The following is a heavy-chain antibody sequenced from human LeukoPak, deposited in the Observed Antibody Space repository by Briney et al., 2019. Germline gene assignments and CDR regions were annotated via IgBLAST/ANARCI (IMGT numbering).Heavy chain of an antibody. D-gene: IGHD6-13*01. J-gene: IGHJ4*02. CDR3: ARDSSSWYPNFDY. CDR2: IKQDGSEK. CDR1: GFTFSSYS. V-gene: IGHV3-7*01. Sequence: PGGSLRLSCAASGFTFSSYSMNWVRQAPGKGLEWVANIKQDGSEKYYVDSVKGRFTISRDNAKNSLYLQMNSLRAEDTAVYYCARDSSSWYPNFDYWGQGTLVTVSS.